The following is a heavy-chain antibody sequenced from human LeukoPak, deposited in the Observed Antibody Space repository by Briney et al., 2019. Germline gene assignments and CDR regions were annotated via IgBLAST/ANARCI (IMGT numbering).Heavy chain of an antibody. Sequence: GGSLRLSCAASGFTFSDHYMDWVRQAPGKGLGWVGRTRNKANSYTTEYAASVKGRFTISRDDSKNSLYLQMNSLKTEDTAVYYCARSWRDYFDYWGQGTLVTVSS. CDR2: TRNKANSYTT. V-gene: IGHV3-72*01. J-gene: IGHJ4*02. D-gene: IGHD3-3*01. CDR3: ARSWRDYFDY. CDR1: GFTFSDHY.